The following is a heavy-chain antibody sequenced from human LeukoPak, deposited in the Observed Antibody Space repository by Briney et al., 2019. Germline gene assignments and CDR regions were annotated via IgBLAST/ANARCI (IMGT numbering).Heavy chain of an antibody. D-gene: IGHD6-13*01. Sequence: SETLSLTCTVSGGSISSSSYYWGWIRQPPGKGLEWIGSIYYSGSTYYNPSLKSRVTISVDTSKNQFSLKLSSVTAADTAVYYCARLEQQLVQGGEDYWGRGTLVTVSS. V-gene: IGHV4-39*01. CDR2: IYYSGST. CDR1: GGSISSSSYY. J-gene: IGHJ4*02. CDR3: ARLEQQLVQGGEDY.